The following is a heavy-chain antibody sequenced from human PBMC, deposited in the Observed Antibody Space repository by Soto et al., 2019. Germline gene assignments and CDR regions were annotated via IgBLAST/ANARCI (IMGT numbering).Heavy chain of an antibody. CDR2: ISSISYI. V-gene: IGHV3-21*02. D-gene: IGHD1-26*01. J-gene: IGHJ6*02. CDR1: GFTFSRYP. Sequence: EVQLVESGGVLVKPGGSLRVSCAASGFTFSRYPMNWVRQAPGQWLEWVQSISSISYIYYADSVKGRFTISRDNAKNSLSQQMNSLRADDTAIYYGARYLGYSETSRQYQYSGMDVWGQGTTVTVSS. CDR3: ARYLGYSETSRQYQYSGMDV.